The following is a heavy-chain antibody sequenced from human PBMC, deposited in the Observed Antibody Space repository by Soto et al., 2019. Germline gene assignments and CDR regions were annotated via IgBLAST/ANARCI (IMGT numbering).Heavy chain of an antibody. CDR2: IYYSGST. J-gene: IGHJ6*02. D-gene: IGHD3-22*01. V-gene: IGHV4-61*01. Sequence: SETLSLTCTVSGGSVSSGSYYWSWIRQPPGKGLEWIGYIYYSGSTNYNPSLKSRVTISVDTSKNQFSLKLSSVTAADTAVYYCARGPIAHYYDSSGYNYYYYGMDVWGQGTTVTVSS. CDR1: GGSVSSGSYY. CDR3: ARGPIAHYYDSSGYNYYYYGMDV.